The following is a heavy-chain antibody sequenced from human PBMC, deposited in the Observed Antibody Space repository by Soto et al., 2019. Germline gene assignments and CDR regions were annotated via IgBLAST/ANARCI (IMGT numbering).Heavy chain of an antibody. CDR3: ARDVDTAMVTSGWFDP. D-gene: IGHD5-18*01. CDR1: DGSITRYY. V-gene: IGHV4-59*12. Sequence: SETLSLTCTVPDGSITRYYWSWIRQPPGKGLEWIGYSHYSGSTNYNPSLESRLTMSVDTSKSQFSLNLRSVTAADTAVYYCARDVDTAMVTSGWFDPWGQGTLVTVSS. CDR2: SHYSGST. J-gene: IGHJ5*02.